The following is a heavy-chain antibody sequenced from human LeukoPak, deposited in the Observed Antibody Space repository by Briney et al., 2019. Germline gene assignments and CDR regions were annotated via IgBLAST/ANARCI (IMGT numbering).Heavy chain of an antibody. V-gene: IGHV3-23*01. Sequence: PGGSLRLSCAASGFTFSSYAMSWVRQAPGKGLEWVSAISGSGGSTYYADSGKGRFTISRDNSKNTLYLQMNSLRAEDTAVYYCARGWTYSSSFDYWGQGTLVTVSS. D-gene: IGHD6-6*01. CDR2: ISGSGGST. J-gene: IGHJ4*02. CDR3: ARGWTYSSSFDY. CDR1: GFTFSSYA.